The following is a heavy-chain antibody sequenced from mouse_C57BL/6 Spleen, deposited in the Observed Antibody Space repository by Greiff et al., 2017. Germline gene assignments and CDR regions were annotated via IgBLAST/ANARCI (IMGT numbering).Heavy chain of an antibody. J-gene: IGHJ4*01. V-gene: IGHV5-9*01. D-gene: IGHD2-3*01. Sequence: EVQGVESGRGLVKPGGSLKLSCAASGFTFSSYTMSWVRQTPEKRLEWVATISGGGGNTYYPDSVKGRFTISRDNAKNTLYLQMSSLRSEDTALYYCARRTSSIDDGYYGYARDDWGQGTSVTVSS. CDR1: GFTFSSYT. CDR2: ISGGGGNT. CDR3: ARRTSSIDDGYYGYARDD.